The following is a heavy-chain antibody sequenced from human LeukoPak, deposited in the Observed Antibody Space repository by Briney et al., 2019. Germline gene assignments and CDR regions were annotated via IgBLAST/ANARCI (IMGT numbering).Heavy chain of an antibody. V-gene: IGHV3-30*02. CDR3: ATDQRHPAYYGSGKDFQH. CDR1: GFTFSSYG. J-gene: IGHJ1*01. Sequence: PGGSLRLSCAASGFTFSSYGMHWIRQAPGKGLEWVAFIRNDGSIIYNADSVKGRFTISRDNAKNSLYLQMNSLRAEDTAVYYCATDQRHPAYYGSGKDFQHWGQGTLVTVSS. D-gene: IGHD3-10*01. CDR2: IRNDGSII.